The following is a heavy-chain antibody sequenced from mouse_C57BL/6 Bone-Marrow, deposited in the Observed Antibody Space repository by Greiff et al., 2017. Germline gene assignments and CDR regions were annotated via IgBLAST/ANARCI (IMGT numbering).Heavy chain of an antibody. CDR1: GYTFTSYG. V-gene: IGHV1-81*01. D-gene: IGHD2-1*01. J-gene: IGHJ3*01. CDR2: IYPRSGNT. Sequence: QVQLQQSGAELARPGASVKLSCKASGYTFTSYGISWVKQRTGQGLEWIGEIYPRSGNTYYNEKFKGKATLTADKSSSTAYMELRSLTSEDSAVYFCARDYGNYRFAYWGQGTLVTVSA. CDR3: ARDYGNYRFAY.